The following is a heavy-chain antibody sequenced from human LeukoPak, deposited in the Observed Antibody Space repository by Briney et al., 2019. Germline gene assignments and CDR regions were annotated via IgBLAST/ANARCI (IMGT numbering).Heavy chain of an antibody. V-gene: IGHV3-7*01. CDR2: IKQDGSEK. D-gene: IGHD3-10*01. Sequence: GGSLRLSCAASGLTFSSYWMSWVRQAPGKGLEWVANIKQDGSEKYYVDSVKGRFTISRDNAKNSLYLQMNSLRAEDTAVYYCAREIDGSSDYWGQGTLVTVSS. CDR1: GLTFSSYW. CDR3: AREIDGSSDY. J-gene: IGHJ4*02.